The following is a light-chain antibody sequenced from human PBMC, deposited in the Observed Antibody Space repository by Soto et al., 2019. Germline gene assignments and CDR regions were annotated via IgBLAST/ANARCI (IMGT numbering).Light chain of an antibody. J-gene: IGKJ4*01. Sequence: EIVMTQSPATLSVSPGERATLSCRASQSVSSNLAWYQQKPGQAPRLLIYGASTRATGIPARFSGSGSGTEFTLTISSLQSEDFAVYYCQQYNNWPNTFGGGTKVDI. CDR1: QSVSSN. CDR3: QQYNNWPNT. V-gene: IGKV3-15*01. CDR2: GAS.